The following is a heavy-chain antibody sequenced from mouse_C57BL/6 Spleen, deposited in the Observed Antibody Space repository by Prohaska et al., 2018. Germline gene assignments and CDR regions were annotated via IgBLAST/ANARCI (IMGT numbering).Heavy chain of an antibody. CDR2: IYPRSGNT. Sequence: QSTGQGLEWIGEIYPRSGNTYYNEKFKGKATLTADKSSSTAYMELRSLTSEDSAVYFCARSPITTVVAKGGYFDYWGQGTTLTVSS. CDR3: ARSPITTVVAKGGYFDY. V-gene: IGHV1-81*01. J-gene: IGHJ2*01. D-gene: IGHD1-1*01.